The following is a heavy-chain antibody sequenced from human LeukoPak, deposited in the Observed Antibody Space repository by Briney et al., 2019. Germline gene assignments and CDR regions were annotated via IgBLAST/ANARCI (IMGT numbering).Heavy chain of an antibody. D-gene: IGHD2/OR15-2a*01. CDR1: GFPFSSYG. Sequence: PRGSLRLSRAASGFPFSSYGMHWVRQAPGKGLEWVAVTSYDGTNKYYADSVKGRFNITRDNSKNTLYLQMNSLRAEDTAVYYCAKGYYDSTTNYYYYGMDVWAKEPRSPSP. J-gene: IGHJ6*02. CDR3: AKGYYDSTTNYYYYGMDV. V-gene: IGHV3-30*18. CDR2: TSYDGTNK.